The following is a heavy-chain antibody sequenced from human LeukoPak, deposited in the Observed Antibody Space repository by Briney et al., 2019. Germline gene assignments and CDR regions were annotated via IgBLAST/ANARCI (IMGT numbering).Heavy chain of an antibody. D-gene: IGHD3-9*01. Sequence: SETLSLTCTVSGGSISSYYWSWIRQPPGKGLEWIGYIYYSGSTNYNPSLKSRVTISVDTSKNQFSLKLSSVTAADTAVYYCARGRYYDILTGYYWDYYYYYYMDVWGKGTTVTISS. CDR1: GGSISSYY. CDR3: ARGRYYDILTGYYWDYYYYYYMDV. CDR2: IYYSGST. V-gene: IGHV4-59*01. J-gene: IGHJ6*03.